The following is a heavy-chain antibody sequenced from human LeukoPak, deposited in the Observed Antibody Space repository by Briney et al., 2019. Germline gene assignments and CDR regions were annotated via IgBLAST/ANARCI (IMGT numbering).Heavy chain of an antibody. CDR2: ISSSGGGT. J-gene: IGHJ4*02. D-gene: IGHD1-26*01. CDR1: GFTFSNFA. Sequence: GGSLRLSCAASGFTFSNFAMLWVRQAPGKGLEWVSGISSSGGGTYYADSVKGRFSISRDNSKTTLYLQMNSLRAEDTAIYYCTKKVWSGSYPFDDWGQGTLVTVSS. CDR3: TKKVWSGSYPFDD. V-gene: IGHV3-23*01.